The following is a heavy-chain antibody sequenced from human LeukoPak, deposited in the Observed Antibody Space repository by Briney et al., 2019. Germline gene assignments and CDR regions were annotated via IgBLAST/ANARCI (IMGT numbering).Heavy chain of an antibody. J-gene: IGHJ4*02. V-gene: IGHV4-34*01. CDR2: INPRGTI. CDR3: AREQALPGVTISGVVVMGYFDN. Sequence: PSETLSLTCGVFGGSFSGYSWSWIRQSPGKGLEWIGDINPRGTINLNPSLKSRVLMSLDASRTQFSLRLDSVTAADTAVYYCAREQALPGVTISGVVVMGYFDNWGQGSLVIVSS. CDR1: GGSFSGYS. D-gene: IGHD3-3*01.